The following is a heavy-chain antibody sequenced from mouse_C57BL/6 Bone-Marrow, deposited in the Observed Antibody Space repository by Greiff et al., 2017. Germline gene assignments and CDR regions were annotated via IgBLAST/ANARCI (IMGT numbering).Heavy chain of an antibody. J-gene: IGHJ3*01. Sequence: VQLQQSGAELVKPGASVKLSCKASGYTFTSYWMQWVKQRPGQGLEWIGEIDPSDSYTNYNQKFKGKATLTVDTSSSTAYMQLSSLTSEDSAVYYCAGDYYGSSYVLAYWGQGTLVTVSA. CDR1: GYTFTSYW. CDR2: IDPSDSYT. V-gene: IGHV1-50*01. CDR3: AGDYYGSSYVLAY. D-gene: IGHD1-1*01.